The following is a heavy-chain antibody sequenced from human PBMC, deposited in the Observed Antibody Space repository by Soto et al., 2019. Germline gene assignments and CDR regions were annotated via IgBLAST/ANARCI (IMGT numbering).Heavy chain of an antibody. V-gene: IGHV3-74*01. CDR2: INSDGSST. Sequence: EVHLVESGGGLVQPGGSLRLSCAASGFTFSSYWMHWVRQAPGKGLVWVSRINSDGSSTNYADSVKGRFTISRDKAKNMLYLQMKSVKAEDTAMYYCARGQEYSGYKAPHSWGQGTRVTVSS. CDR1: GFTFSSYW. J-gene: IGHJ4*02. CDR3: ARGQEYSGYKAPHS. D-gene: IGHD5-12*01.